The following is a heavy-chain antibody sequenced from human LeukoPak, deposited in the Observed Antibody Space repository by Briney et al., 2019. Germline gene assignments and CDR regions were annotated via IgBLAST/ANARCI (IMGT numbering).Heavy chain of an antibody. CDR3: ARGSAPGIAVAGLYFDY. D-gene: IGHD6-19*01. CDR1: GGSISGYY. V-gene: IGHV4-34*01. J-gene: IGHJ4*02. Sequence: SSETLSLTCTVSGGSISGYYWSWIRQPPGKGLEWMGEINHNGTTNYKPCLESRVAISVDKAKNQFSLKLTSLTAADTAVYYCARGSAPGIAVAGLYFDYWGQGTVVTVSS. CDR2: INHNGTT.